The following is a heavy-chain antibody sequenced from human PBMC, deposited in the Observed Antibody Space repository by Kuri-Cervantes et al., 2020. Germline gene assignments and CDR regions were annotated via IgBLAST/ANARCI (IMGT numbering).Heavy chain of an antibody. V-gene: IGHV4-34*01. J-gene: IGHJ4*02. CDR1: GGSFSGYY. CDR3: ARVLGNMYYFDY. Sequence: SETLSLTCAVYGGSFSGYYWSWIRQPPGKGLEWIGEINHSGITNYNPSLKSRVTISVDTSKNQFSLKLSSVTAADTAVYYCARVLGNMYYFDYWGQGTLVTVSS. CDR2: INHSGIT. D-gene: IGHD7-27*01.